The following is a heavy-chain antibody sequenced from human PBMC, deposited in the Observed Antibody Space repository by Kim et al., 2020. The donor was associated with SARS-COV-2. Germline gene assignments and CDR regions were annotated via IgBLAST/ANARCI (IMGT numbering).Heavy chain of an antibody. D-gene: IGHD2-15*01. CDR2: ILASGGRT. J-gene: IGHJ3*01. CDR1: GFAFNNYS. Sequence: GGSLRLSCAASGFAFNNYSMSWVRQAPGMGLEWVSAILASGGRTYYADSVKGRFTISRDNSKNTLYLQMNSLEVEDTAVYYCAKDYGGRLGCPDDAFDV. CDR3: AKDYGGRLGCPDDAFDV. V-gene: IGHV3-23*01.